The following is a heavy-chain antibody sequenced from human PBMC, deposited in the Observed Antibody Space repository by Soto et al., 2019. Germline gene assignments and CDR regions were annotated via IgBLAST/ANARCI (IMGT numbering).Heavy chain of an antibody. J-gene: IGHJ4*02. V-gene: IGHV4-39*01. Sequence: SETLSLTCTVSGDSLSSSSYYWGWTRQPPGKGLEWIGSIYSSGDTYYNPSLKSRVTISVDTSKNQFSLKLSSVTAADTAVNFCARHISSGWYFDYWGQGTLVTVSS. D-gene: IGHD6-19*01. CDR3: ARHISSGWYFDY. CDR2: IYSSGDT. CDR1: GDSLSSSSYY.